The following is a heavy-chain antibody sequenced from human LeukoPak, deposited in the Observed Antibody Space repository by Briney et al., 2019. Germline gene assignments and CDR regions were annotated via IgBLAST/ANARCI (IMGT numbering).Heavy chain of an antibody. V-gene: IGHV1-2*02. CDR3: ARDRENFWSGYYDGYYYYMDV. CDR2: INPNSGGT. D-gene: IGHD3-3*01. CDR1: GYTFTGYH. Sequence: ASVKVSCKASGYTFTGYHMHWVRQAPGQGLEWMGWINPNSGGTNYAQKFQGRVTMTRDTSISTAYMELSRLRSDDTAVYYCARDRENFWSGYYDGYYYYMDVWGKGTTVTVSS. J-gene: IGHJ6*03.